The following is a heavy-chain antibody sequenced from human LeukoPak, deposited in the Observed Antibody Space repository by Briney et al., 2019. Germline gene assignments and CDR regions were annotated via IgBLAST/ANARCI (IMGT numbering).Heavy chain of an antibody. V-gene: IGHV3-21*01. CDR3: AREGYYYDSSGSFFDY. J-gene: IGHJ4*02. D-gene: IGHD3-22*01. Sequence: GGSLRLSCAASGFTFSSYSMNWVRQAPGKGLEWVSSISSCSSYIYYADSVKGRFTISRDNAKNSLYLQMNSLRAEDTAVYYCAREGYYYDSSGSFFDYWGQGTLVTVSS. CDR2: ISSCSSYI. CDR1: GFTFSSYS.